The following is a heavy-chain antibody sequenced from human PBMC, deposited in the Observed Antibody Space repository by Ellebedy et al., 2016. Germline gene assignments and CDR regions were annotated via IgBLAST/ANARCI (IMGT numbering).Heavy chain of an antibody. V-gene: IGHV3-48*02. J-gene: IGHJ4*02. CDR3: TRDWGCGGGSCYSAYDY. CDR2: ISTSGVTT. Sequence: GGSLRLSCAASGFTFNGHSMNWVRQAPGKGLEWISYISTSGVTTYYADSVKDRFTVSRDNAKNSLYLQMNSLRDEDTAVYYCTRDWGCGGGSCYSAYDYWGQGTLVTVSS. D-gene: IGHD2-15*01. CDR1: GFTFNGHS.